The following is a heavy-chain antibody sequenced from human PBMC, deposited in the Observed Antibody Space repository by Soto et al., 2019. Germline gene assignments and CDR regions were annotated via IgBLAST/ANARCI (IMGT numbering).Heavy chain of an antibody. V-gene: IGHV3-74*03. CDR3: AREEEVAVNADY. CDR2: INSDGRSE. CDR1: GFTFSSYW. J-gene: IGHJ4*02. Sequence: EVQLVEAGGGLVQPGGSLRLSCAASGFTFSSYWMQWVRQAPGQGLVWVSSINSDGRSEKHADSVKGRFTISRDNATNTLYLQRNNLRDEDTAVYYCAREEEVAVNADYWGQGTLVTVSS. D-gene: IGHD2-21*01.